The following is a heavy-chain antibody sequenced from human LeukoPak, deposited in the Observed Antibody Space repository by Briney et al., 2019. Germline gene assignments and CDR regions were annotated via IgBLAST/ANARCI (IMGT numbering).Heavy chain of an antibody. CDR1: GFTFNIYA. D-gene: IGHD5-18*01. Sequence: TGGSLRLSCAASGFTFNIYAMHWVRQAPGQGLEWVAIVYYDGSVKYYADSVKGRFTISRDNSKNTLSPLMNRLRADDTAVYYCARGGGVEAAMALDYWGQGTLVAVSS. J-gene: IGHJ4*02. V-gene: IGHV3-30*12. CDR2: VYYDGSVK. CDR3: ARGGGVEAAMALDY.